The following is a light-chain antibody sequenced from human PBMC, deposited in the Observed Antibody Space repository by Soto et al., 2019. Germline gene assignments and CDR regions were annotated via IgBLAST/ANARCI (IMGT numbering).Light chain of an antibody. J-gene: IGKJ3*01. CDR1: QSVSSSY. Sequence: ESVLTQSPGTLSMSPGERATLSCRASQSVSSSYSAWYQQKPGQAPRLLIYGASRRATGIPDRFSGSGSGTDLPLTISRLEPEDFAVYYCQQYGSSPFTFGPGTKVDIK. CDR3: QQYGSSPFT. V-gene: IGKV3-20*01. CDR2: GAS.